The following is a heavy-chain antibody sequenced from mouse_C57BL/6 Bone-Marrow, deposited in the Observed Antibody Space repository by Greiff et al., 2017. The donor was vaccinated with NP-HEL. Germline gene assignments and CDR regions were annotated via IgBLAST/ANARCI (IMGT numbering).Heavy chain of an antibody. CDR1: GFNFTDDY. CDR3: TSGNYGAMDY. Sequence: VQLQQSGAELVRPGASVKLSCTASGFNFTDDYMHWVKQRPEQGLEWIGWIDPENGDTEYASKFQGKATITADTSSNTAYLQLSSLTSEDTAVYYCTSGNYGAMDYWGRGTSVTVTS. D-gene: IGHD2-1*01. J-gene: IGHJ4*01. V-gene: IGHV14-4*01. CDR2: IDPENGDT.